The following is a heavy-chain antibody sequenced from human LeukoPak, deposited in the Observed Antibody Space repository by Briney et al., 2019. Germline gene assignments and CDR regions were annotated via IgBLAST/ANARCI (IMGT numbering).Heavy chain of an antibody. D-gene: IGHD2-2*01. V-gene: IGHV3-23*01. J-gene: IGHJ4*02. CDR3: ASLQTPSEYCSSTSCFFPRHFIDY. CDR1: GFTFSSYA. Sequence: GGSLRLSCAASGFTFSSYAMSWVRQAPGKGLEWVSGISGSSSSTYYADSVKGRFTISRDNAKNSLYLQMNSLRAEDTAVYYCASLQTPSEYCSSTSCFFPRHFIDYWGQGTLVTVSS. CDR2: ISGSSSST.